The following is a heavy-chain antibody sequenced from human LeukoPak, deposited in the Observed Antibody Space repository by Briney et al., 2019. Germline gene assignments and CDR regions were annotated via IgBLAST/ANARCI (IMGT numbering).Heavy chain of an antibody. V-gene: IGHV3-74*01. Sequence: TGGSLRLSCAASGFTFSNYWMHWVRQPPGKGLGGVSRINGGGSCTNYADSVKGRFTISRDKAKNTLYLQMNSLRDEDTAVYYCARGWELTAVDYYYMDVWGKGTTVTVS. CDR1: GFTFSNYW. D-gene: IGHD1-26*01. CDR2: INGGGSCT. CDR3: ARGWELTAVDYYYMDV. J-gene: IGHJ6*03.